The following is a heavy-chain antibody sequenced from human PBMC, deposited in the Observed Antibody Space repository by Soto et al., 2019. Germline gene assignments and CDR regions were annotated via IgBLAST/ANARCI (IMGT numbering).Heavy chain of an antibody. V-gene: IGHV3-30*03. J-gene: IGHJ4*02. CDR3: ARFWGPVTAAVDDY. Sequence: QVQLVESGGGVVQPGRSLRISCAASGFTFSNFGMQWFRQAPGKGLGWVASISYDGNIKYSADSVKGRFTISRDNSKTTLYLQMNSLRSEDTAVYYCARFWGPVTAAVDDYWGQGTLVTVSS. D-gene: IGHD6-13*01. CDR2: ISYDGNIK. CDR1: GFTFSNFG.